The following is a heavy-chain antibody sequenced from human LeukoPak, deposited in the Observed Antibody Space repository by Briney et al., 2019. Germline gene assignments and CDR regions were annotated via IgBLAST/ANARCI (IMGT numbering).Heavy chain of an antibody. J-gene: IGHJ4*02. Sequence: NPSETLSLTCSVSGGSISGYYWTWLRQPPGKGLEWIGYIFYSGSTNYNLSLKSRATISVDTSKHQFSLSLTSVIAADTAVYYCARVRYCGGDCFPFDYWGQGTLVTVSS. CDR1: GGSISGYY. D-gene: IGHD2-21*01. V-gene: IGHV4-59*01. CDR2: IFYSGST. CDR3: ARVRYCGGDCFPFDY.